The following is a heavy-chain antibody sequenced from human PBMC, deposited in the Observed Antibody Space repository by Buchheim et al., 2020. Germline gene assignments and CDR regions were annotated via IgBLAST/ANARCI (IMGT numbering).Heavy chain of an antibody. V-gene: IGHV1-8*01. CDR1: GYTFTSYD. D-gene: IGHD2-15*01. CDR2: MNPNSGNT. J-gene: IGHJ5*02. Sequence: QVQLVQSGAEVKKPGASVKVSCKASGYTFTSYDINWVRQATGQGLEWMGWMNPNSGNTGYAQKFQGIVTMTRNTSISTAYMELSSLRSEDTAVYYCATGHRYCSGGSCYSQNGVFDPWGQGTL. CDR3: ATGHRYCSGGSCYSQNGVFDP.